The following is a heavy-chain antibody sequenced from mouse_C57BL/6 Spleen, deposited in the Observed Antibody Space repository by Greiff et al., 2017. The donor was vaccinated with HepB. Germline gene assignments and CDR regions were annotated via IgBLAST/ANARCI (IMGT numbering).Heavy chain of an antibody. Sequence: VQLQQPGAELVKPGASVKLSCKASGYTFTSYWMQWVKQRPGQGLEWIGEIDPSDSYTNYNQKFKGKATLTVDTSSSTAYMQLSSLTSEDSAVYYCARWFYYDYDEGFAYWGQGTLVTVSA. V-gene: IGHV1-50*01. CDR2: IDPSDSYT. CDR3: ARWFYYDYDEGFAY. D-gene: IGHD2-4*01. J-gene: IGHJ3*01. CDR1: GYTFTSYW.